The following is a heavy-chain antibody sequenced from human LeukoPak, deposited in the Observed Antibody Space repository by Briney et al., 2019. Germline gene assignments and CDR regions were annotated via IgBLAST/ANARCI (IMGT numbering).Heavy chain of an antibody. Sequence: SVKVSCKASGGTFSSYAISWVRQAPGQGLEWMGRIIPILGIANYAQKFQGRVTITADKSTSTAYMELSSLRSEDTAVYYCARDRVAAAGTPGAEYFQHWGQGTLVTVSS. CDR3: ARDRVAAAGTPGAEYFQH. D-gene: IGHD6-13*01. CDR2: IIPILGIA. J-gene: IGHJ1*01. V-gene: IGHV1-69*04. CDR1: GGTFSSYA.